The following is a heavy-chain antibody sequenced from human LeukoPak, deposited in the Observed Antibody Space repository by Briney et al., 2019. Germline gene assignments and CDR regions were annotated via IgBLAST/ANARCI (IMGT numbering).Heavy chain of an antibody. D-gene: IGHD3-22*01. CDR1: GGSFSGYY. Sequence: SETLSLTCAVYGGSFSGYYWSCIRQPPGKGLEWIGEINHSGSTNYNPSLKSRVTISVDTSTNQFSLKLSSVTAADTAVYYCARGKSSGYFPFDYWGQGTLVTVSS. J-gene: IGHJ4*02. CDR2: INHSGST. CDR3: ARGKSSGYFPFDY. V-gene: IGHV4-34*01.